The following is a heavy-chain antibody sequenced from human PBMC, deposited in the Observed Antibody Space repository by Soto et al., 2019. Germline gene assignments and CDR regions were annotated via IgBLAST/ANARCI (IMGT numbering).Heavy chain of an antibody. D-gene: IGHD3-9*01. V-gene: IGHV4-38-2*01. CDR2: IFHTGTT. Sequence: SETLSLTCAVSGDSISGIYHWAWIRQPPGKGPEWVASIFHTGTTYYNPSLASRLTISVDTSRNQFSLKLTSVTAADTAVYYCARASQCKSYFDCFAWLDYWGQGTLVTVSS. J-gene: IGHJ4*02. CDR1: GDSISGIYH. CDR3: ARASQCKSYFDCFAWLDY.